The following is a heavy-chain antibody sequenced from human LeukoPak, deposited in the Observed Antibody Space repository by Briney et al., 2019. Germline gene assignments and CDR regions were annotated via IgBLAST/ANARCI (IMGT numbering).Heavy chain of an antibody. J-gene: IGHJ1*01. Sequence: GGSLRLSCAASGFTLSSYSMNWVRQAPGKGLEWVSSISSSSSCIYYADSVKSRFTISRDNAKNSLYLQMNSLRAEDTAVYYCARDAQSQQLPQGYFQHWGQGTLVTVSS. CDR2: ISSSSSCI. CDR3: ARDAQSQQLPQGYFQH. D-gene: IGHD2-2*01. CDR1: GFTLSSYS. V-gene: IGHV3-21*01.